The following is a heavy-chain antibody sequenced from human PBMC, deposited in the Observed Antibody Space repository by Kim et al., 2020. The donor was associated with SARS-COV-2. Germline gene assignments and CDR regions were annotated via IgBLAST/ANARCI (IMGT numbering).Heavy chain of an antibody. J-gene: IGHJ4*02. CDR3: ARDVRVRGARWVYFDY. CDR2: ISSSSSTI. Sequence: GGSLRLSCAASGFTFSSYSMNWVRQAPGKGLEWVSYISSSSSTIYYADSVKGRFTISRDNAKNSLYLQMNSLRAEDTAVYYCARDVRVRGARWVYFDYWGQGTLVTVSS. V-gene: IGHV3-48*04. CDR1: GFTFSSYS. D-gene: IGHD3-10*01.